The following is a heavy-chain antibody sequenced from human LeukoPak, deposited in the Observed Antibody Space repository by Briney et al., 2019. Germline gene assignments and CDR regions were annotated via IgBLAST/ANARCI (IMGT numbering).Heavy chain of an antibody. Sequence: PSETLSLTCTVSGYSITSGYFWGWIRQPPGKGLEWIGSMWHGETTYYNPSLKSRVTISVDTSKNQFSLKLTSVTAADTAVYYCARPPDSSDYGAAFDCWGQGTLVTVSS. V-gene: IGHV4-38-2*02. J-gene: IGHJ4*02. CDR3: ARPPDSSDYGAAFDC. D-gene: IGHD4-17*01. CDR2: MWHGETT. CDR1: GYSITSGYF.